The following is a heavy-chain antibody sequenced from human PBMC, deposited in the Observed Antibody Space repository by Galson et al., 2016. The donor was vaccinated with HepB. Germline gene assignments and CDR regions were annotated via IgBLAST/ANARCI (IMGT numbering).Heavy chain of an antibody. CDR2: IYPGDSDK. D-gene: IGHD2-15*01. V-gene: IGHV5-51*01. Sequence: QSGAEVKKPGESLKISCKGSGYSFTSYWIGWVRQMPGKGLEWMGIIYPGDSDKRYSPSFQGQVSISADKSISTAHLQWSSLKASDSGMYYCARPYCSGGRCYLDYWGQGTLVTVSS. CDR1: GYSFTSYW. CDR3: ARPYCSGGRCYLDY. J-gene: IGHJ4*02.